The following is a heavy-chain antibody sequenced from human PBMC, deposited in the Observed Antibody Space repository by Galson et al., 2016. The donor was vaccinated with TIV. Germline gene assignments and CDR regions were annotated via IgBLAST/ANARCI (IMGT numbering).Heavy chain of an antibody. CDR3: AREVYYFDRSGYYFDQ. D-gene: IGHD3-22*01. J-gene: IGHJ4*02. CDR2: IYYSGGT. Sequence: SETLSLTCTVSGGSISSGSYYWSWIRQPPGKGLEWVGYIYYSGGTNYNPSLKSRVTISVDTSKNQSSLNLSSVTAADTAVYYCAREVYYFDRSGYYFDQWGQGTQVTVSS. V-gene: IGHV4-61*01. CDR1: GGSISSGSYY.